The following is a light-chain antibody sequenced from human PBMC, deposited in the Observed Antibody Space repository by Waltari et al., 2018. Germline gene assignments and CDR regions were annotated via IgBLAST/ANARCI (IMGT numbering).Light chain of an antibody. Sequence: QSALTQPPSASGPPGQSVPISCPGTSSDVGVYNYASWYQHPPGEAPKLLIYEVSKRPSGVPDRFSGSKSGNTASLTVSGLQAEDEGDYYCSSYAGRNTLFGGGTKLTVL. CDR3: SSYAGRNTL. V-gene: IGLV2-8*01. CDR2: EVS. J-gene: IGLJ2*01. CDR1: SSDVGVYNY.